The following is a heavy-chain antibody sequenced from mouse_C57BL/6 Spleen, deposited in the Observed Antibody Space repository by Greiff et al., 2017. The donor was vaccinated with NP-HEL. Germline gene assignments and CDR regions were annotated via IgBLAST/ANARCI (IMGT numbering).Heavy chain of an antibody. CDR3: ARDYGKDFDY. D-gene: IGHD1-1*01. CDR2: INPNNGGT. J-gene: IGHJ2*01. V-gene: IGHV1-26*01. CDR1: GYTFTDYY. Sequence: VQLQQSGPELVKPGASVKISCKASGYTFTDYYMNWVKQSHGKSLEWIGDINPNNGGTSYNQKFKGKATLTVDKSSSTAYMELRSLTSEDSAVYYCARDYGKDFDYWGQGTTLTVSS.